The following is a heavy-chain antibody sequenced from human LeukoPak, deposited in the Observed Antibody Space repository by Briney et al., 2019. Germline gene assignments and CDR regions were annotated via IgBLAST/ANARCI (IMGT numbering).Heavy chain of an antibody. CDR2: MSPNSGDT. Sequence: ASVKVSCKASGYTFTSYDFNWVRQATGQRPEWMGWMSPNSGDTGYAQKFQDRVTMTRNTPISTAYMELSSLRSDDTAVYYCARGPPNWGHDYWGPGTLVTVSS. CDR1: GYTFTSYD. D-gene: IGHD7-27*01. CDR3: ARGPPNWGHDY. J-gene: IGHJ4*02. V-gene: IGHV1-8*01.